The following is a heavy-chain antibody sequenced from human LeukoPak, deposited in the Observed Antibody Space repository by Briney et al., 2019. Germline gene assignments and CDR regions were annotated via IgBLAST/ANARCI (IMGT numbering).Heavy chain of an antibody. Sequence: ASVKVSCKASGYTFTSYGISWVRQAPGQGLEWMGWISAYNGNTNYAQKLQGRVTMTTDTSTSTAYMELRSLRSDDTAVYYCARDEGYYDSSGYYLGDYWGQGTLVAVSS. D-gene: IGHD3-22*01. CDR3: ARDEGYYDSSGYYLGDY. CDR2: ISAYNGNT. J-gene: IGHJ4*02. V-gene: IGHV1-18*01. CDR1: GYTFTSYG.